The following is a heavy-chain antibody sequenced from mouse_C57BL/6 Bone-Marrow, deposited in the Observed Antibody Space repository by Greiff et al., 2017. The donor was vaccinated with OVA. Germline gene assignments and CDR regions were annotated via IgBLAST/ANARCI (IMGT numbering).Heavy chain of an antibody. CDR2: ISDGGSYT. J-gene: IGHJ4*01. CDR1: GFTFSSYA. D-gene: IGHD3-3*01. Sequence: DVKLVESGGGLVKPGGSLKLSCAASGFTFSSYAMSWVRQTPEKRLEWVATISDGGSYTYYPDNVKGRFTISRDNAKNNLYLQMSHLKSEDTAMYYCAGDSKGDAMDYWGQGTSVTVSS. CDR3: AGDSKGDAMDY. V-gene: IGHV5-4*03.